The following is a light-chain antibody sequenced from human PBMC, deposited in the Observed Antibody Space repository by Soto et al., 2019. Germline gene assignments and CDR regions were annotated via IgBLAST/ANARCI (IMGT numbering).Light chain of an antibody. CDR3: QQYNDSFPYT. V-gene: IGKV1-5*03. Sequence: DIQMTQSPSTLSASVGDRVTITCRASQSISSWLAWYQQKPGTAPKLLIYEASTLESGVPSRFSGSRSGTEFTLTVSSLQPDDFATYYCQQYNDSFPYTFGLGTRLEI. J-gene: IGKJ5*01. CDR2: EAS. CDR1: QSISSW.